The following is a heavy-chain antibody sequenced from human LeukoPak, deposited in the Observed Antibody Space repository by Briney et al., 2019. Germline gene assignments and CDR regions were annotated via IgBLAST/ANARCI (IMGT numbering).Heavy chain of an antibody. CDR2: IWYDGSNK. D-gene: IGHD2-15*01. V-gene: IGHV3-33*01. Sequence: GGSLRLSCAPSGFTFSNYGMHWVRQAPGKGLEWVAVIWYDGSNKYYADSVEGRFTISRDNSKNTLYLQMNSLRAEDTAVYYCARDQDIVVVVAAGAFDIWGQGTMVTVSS. CDR3: ARDQDIVVVVAAGAFDI. J-gene: IGHJ3*02. CDR1: GFTFSNYG.